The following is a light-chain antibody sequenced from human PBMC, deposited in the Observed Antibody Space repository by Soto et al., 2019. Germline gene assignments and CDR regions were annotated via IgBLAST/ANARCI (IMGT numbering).Light chain of an antibody. CDR1: QSVYNNY. J-gene: IGKJ1*01. Sequence: EIVLTQSPGTLSLSPGERATLSCRASQSVYNNYLAWYQHKPGQAPRLLIYAASSRATGIPDRFSGSGSGTDFTVTISRLEPEDFAVYYCQPYGTSAWTFGQGTKVEIK. CDR2: AAS. V-gene: IGKV3-20*01. CDR3: QPYGTSAWT.